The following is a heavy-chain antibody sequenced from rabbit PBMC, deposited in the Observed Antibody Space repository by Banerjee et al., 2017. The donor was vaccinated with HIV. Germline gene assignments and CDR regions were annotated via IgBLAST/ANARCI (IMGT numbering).Heavy chain of an antibody. CDR2: VDAGSSDRT. J-gene: IGHJ4*01. CDR1: GFSFSSGYW. CDR3: ARGNANADL. Sequence: QEQLEESGGDLVKPEGSLTLTCTASGFSFSSGYWICWVRQAPGKGLEWIACVDAGSSDRTYYANWAKGRFTISKTSSTTVTLQMTSLTAADTATYFCARGNANADLWGPGTLVTVS. V-gene: IGHV1S45*01.